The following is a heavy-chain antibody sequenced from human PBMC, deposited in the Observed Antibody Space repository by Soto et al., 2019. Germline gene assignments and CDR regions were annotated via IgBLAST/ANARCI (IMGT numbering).Heavy chain of an antibody. J-gene: IGHJ6*01. D-gene: IGHD3-3*01. CDR2: ISNDGSNT. CDR3: ARDRQGATFGVPTQYGMDV. CDR1: PLTSTGYH. V-gene: IGHV3-30*03. Sequence: WGSLRISCVPYPLTSTGYHMYSLGQAPHKPPQWVSIISNDGSNTYSAESVKGRFTMSRDNSRNTLYLQMNSLRLEDTAMYFCARDRQGATFGVPTQYGMDVWGQGTTVTVSS.